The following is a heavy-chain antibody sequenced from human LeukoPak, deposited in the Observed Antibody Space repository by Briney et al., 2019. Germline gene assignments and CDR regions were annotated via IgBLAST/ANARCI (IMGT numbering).Heavy chain of an antibody. CDR1: GFTFTDYW. CDR3: VRGNPMDV. V-gene: IGHV3-7*01. J-gene: IGHJ6*02. CDR2: IKQDGSER. Sequence: GGSLRLSCVASGFTFTDYWMLWVRQAPGKGLEWVASIKQDGSERAYVDSVKGRFTISRNNAENSVDLQMNSLRDEDTAVYYCVRGNPMDVWGQGTTVTVSS.